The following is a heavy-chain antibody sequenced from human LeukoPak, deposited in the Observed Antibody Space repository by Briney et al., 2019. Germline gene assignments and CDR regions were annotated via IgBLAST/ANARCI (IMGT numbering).Heavy chain of an antibody. J-gene: IGHJ5*02. D-gene: IGHD2-2*02. V-gene: IGHV3-7*01. Sequence: GGSLRLSCAASGFAFSSYWMSWVRQAPGKGLEWVANIKQDGSEKYYVDSVKGRFTISRDNAKNSLYLQMNSLRAEDTAVYYCARARRDCSSTSCYTSFWFDPWGQGTLVTVSS. CDR1: GFAFSSYW. CDR3: ARARRDCSSTSCYTSFWFDP. CDR2: IKQDGSEK.